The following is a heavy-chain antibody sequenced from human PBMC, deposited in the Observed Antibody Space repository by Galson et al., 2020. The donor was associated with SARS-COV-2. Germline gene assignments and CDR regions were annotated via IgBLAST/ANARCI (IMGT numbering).Heavy chain of an antibody. CDR2: ISGTGFGT. D-gene: IGHD5-18*01. V-gene: IGHV3-23*01. J-gene: IGHJ3*02. CDR1: GFTLSAYA. CDR3: ARDGYNNIAFDI. Sequence: GGSLRLSCAASGFTLSAYAMSWVRQAPGKGLEWISRISGTGFGTYYADSVKGRFAIPRDNSKNTLSLQVNSLRAEDTAIYYCARDGYNNIAFDIWGQGTMVTVSS.